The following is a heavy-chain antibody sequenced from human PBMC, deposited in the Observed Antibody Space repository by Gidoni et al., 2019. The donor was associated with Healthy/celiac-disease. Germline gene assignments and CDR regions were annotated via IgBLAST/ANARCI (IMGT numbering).Heavy chain of an antibody. V-gene: IGHV4-39*07. J-gene: IGHJ4*02. CDR2: INYRWST. CDR3: ARDMGYYDSSGSPGDY. CDR1: GGSISSSSYY. Sequence: QLQLQESGPGLVKPSETLSLTCTVPGGSISSSSYYWGWIRQPPGKGLEWIGSINYRWSTFYNPTLKSRVTISVDTSKNQFSLKLSSVTAAGTAVYYCARDMGYYDSSGSPGDYWGQGTLVTVSS. D-gene: IGHD3-22*01.